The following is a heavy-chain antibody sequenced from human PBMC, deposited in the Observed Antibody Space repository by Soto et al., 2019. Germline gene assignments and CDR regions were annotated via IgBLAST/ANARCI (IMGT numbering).Heavy chain of an antibody. V-gene: IGHV2-5*02. J-gene: IGHJ3*02. CDR2: IYWDDDK. D-gene: IGHD1-26*01. CDR1: GFSLSTIGVG. CDR3: ARXXXELLPFDI. Sequence: QITLKESGPTLVKPTQTLTLTCTFSGFSLSTIGVGVGWVRQPPGKALEWLALIYWDDDKRYSPSLKSRLTXXXXXXXXXVXPXXXXXXXLXTATYYXARXXXELLPFDIWGQGTMVTVSS.